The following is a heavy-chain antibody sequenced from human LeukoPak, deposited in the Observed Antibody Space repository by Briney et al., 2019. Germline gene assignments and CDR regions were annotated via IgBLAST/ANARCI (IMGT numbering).Heavy chain of an antibody. D-gene: IGHD5-18*01. CDR2: MNQDGSER. J-gene: IGHJ4*02. Sequence: GGSLRLSCAASGFTFSTYWMSWVRQAPGKGLEWVANMNQDGSERNFVDSVKGRFTISRDNAKNSLFLHMNSLRAEDTAVYYCSRDKGYSQFDYWRQRTLVTVSS. CDR1: GFTFSTYW. V-gene: IGHV3-7*01. CDR3: SRDKGYSQFDY.